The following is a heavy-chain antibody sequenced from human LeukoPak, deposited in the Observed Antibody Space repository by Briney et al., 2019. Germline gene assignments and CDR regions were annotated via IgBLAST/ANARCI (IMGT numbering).Heavy chain of an antibody. CDR2: ISSSSSYI. J-gene: IGHJ2*01. CDR1: GFTFSSYS. Sequence: GGSLRLSCAASGFTFSSYSMNWVRQAPGKGLEWVSSISSSSSYIYYADSVRGRFTISRDNAKNSLYLQMNSLRAEDTAVYYCAGTLRYFDRFPWYFDLWGRGTLVTVSS. D-gene: IGHD3-9*01. V-gene: IGHV3-21*01. CDR3: AGTLRYFDRFPWYFDL.